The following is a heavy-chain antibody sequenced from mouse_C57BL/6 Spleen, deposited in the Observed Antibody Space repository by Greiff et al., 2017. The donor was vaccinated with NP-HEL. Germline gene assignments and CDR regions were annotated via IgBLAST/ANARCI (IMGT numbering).Heavy chain of an antibody. CDR2: IDPSDSYT. Sequence: VKLQQPGAELVKPGASVKLSCKASGYTFTSYWMQWVKQRPGQGLEWIGEIDPSDSYTNYNQKFKGKATLTVDTSSSTAYMQLSSLTSEDSAVYYCARSTGTGDFGYWGQGTTLTVSS. CDR1: GYTFTSYW. V-gene: IGHV1-50*01. CDR3: ARSTGTGDFGY. J-gene: IGHJ2*01. D-gene: IGHD4-1*01.